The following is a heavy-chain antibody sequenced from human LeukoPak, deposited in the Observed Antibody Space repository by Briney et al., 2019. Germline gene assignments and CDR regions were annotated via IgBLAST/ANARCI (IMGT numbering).Heavy chain of an antibody. CDR1: GGSISSYY. D-gene: IGHD6-25*01. Sequence: SETLSLTCTVSGGSISSYYWSWIRQPPGKGLEWIGYIYHSGSTNYNPSLKSRVTISVDTSKNQFSLKLSSVTAADTAVYYCARRVRAAFDYWGQGTLVTVSS. V-gene: IGHV4-59*08. CDR2: IYHSGST. J-gene: IGHJ4*02. CDR3: ARRVRAAFDY.